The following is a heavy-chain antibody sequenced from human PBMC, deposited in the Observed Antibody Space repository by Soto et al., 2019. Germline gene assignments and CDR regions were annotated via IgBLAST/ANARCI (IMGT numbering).Heavy chain of an antibody. D-gene: IGHD5-12*01. CDR2: IYYSGST. CDR3: ASGYGGDGELRPFDY. CDR1: GGSISSGDYY. V-gene: IGHV4-30-4*01. J-gene: IGHJ4*02. Sequence: QVQLQESVTVLVKPSQTLSLTCTVSGGSISSGDYYWSWIRQPPGKGLEWIGYIYYSGSTYYRPSLKSRVTISVDTSKNQFALKLSSVTAADTAVYYCASGYGGDGELRPFDYWGQGTLVTVSS.